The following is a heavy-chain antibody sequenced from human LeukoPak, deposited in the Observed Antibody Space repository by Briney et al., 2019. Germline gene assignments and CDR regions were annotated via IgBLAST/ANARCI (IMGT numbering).Heavy chain of an antibody. CDR1: GGSISSSSHY. J-gene: IGHJ4*02. CDR2: IYYSGST. CDR3: ARVRIIGYYFDY. Sequence: PSETLSLTCTVSGGSISSSSHYWGWIRQPPGKGLEWIGSIYYSGSTYYNPSLKSRVTISVDTSKNQFSLKLSSVTAADTAVYYRARVRIIGYYFDYWGQGTLVTVSS. D-gene: IGHD2-15*01. V-gene: IGHV4-39*07.